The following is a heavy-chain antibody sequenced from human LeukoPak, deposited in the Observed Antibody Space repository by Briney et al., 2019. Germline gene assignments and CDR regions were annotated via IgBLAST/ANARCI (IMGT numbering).Heavy chain of an antibody. Sequence: PGGSLRLSCAASGFTVSNNYMGWVRRAAGKGLEWVALIYSGGSTYYADSVKGRFTISRDNSKNTLHLQMNSLRAEDTAVYYCVRNSGELGAWGQGTLVTVSS. CDR3: VRNSGELGA. CDR2: IYSGGST. D-gene: IGHD2-21*01. V-gene: IGHV3-53*01. J-gene: IGHJ5*02. CDR1: GFTVSNNY.